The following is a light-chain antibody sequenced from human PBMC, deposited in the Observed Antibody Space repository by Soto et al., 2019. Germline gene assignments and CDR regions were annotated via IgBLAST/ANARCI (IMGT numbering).Light chain of an antibody. CDR2: GAS. Sequence: IVLSHSPGTLSLSPGERATLSCRASQSVSNNYLAWYQQKPGQAPRLLIYGASSRATGIPDRFSGSGSGTDFTLTISNLQPDDFATYYCQQYENYWTFGQGTKVDI. V-gene: IGKV3-20*01. CDR1: QSVSNNY. J-gene: IGKJ1*01. CDR3: QQYENYWT.